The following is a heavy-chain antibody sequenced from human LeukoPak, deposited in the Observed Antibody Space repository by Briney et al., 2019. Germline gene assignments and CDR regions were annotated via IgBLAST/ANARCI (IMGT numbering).Heavy chain of an antibody. CDR3: AAGTTHGSGSYYFRY. V-gene: IGHV3-11*06. Sequence: GGSLRLSCAASGFTFSDYYMSWIRQAPGKGLEWVSYIGSSSSYTNYADSVKGRFTISRENAKNSLYLQMNSLRAEDTALYYCAAGTTHGSGSYYFRYWGQGTLVTVSS. D-gene: IGHD3-10*01. J-gene: IGHJ4*02. CDR2: IGSSSSYT. CDR1: GFTFSDYY.